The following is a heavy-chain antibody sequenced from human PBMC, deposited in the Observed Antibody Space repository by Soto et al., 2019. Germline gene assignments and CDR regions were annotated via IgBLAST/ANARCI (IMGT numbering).Heavy chain of an antibody. CDR3: AKTANGWFSAFDI. Sequence: EVQLLESGGGLVQPGGSLRLSCAASGFTFSSYAMSWVRQALGKGLEWVSAISGSGGTTYYADSVKGLFTFSRDNSKNTLYLQMNSLRADDTAVYYCAKTANGWFSAFDIWGQRTMVTVSS. D-gene: IGHD6-19*01. V-gene: IGHV3-23*01. CDR2: ISGSGGTT. CDR1: GFTFSSYA. J-gene: IGHJ3*02.